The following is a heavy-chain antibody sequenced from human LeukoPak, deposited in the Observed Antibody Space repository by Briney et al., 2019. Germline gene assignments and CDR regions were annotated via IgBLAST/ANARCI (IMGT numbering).Heavy chain of an antibody. CDR1: GYSFTSYW. Sequence: GESLKISCKGSGYSFTSYWIGWVRQMPGKGLEWMGIIYPGDSDTRYSPSFQGQVTISADKSISTAYLQWSSLKASDTAMYYCARHGRYCSSTSCCWFDYWGQGTLVTVSS. V-gene: IGHV5-51*01. CDR2: IYPGDSDT. J-gene: IGHJ4*02. CDR3: ARHGRYCSSTSCCWFDY. D-gene: IGHD2-2*01.